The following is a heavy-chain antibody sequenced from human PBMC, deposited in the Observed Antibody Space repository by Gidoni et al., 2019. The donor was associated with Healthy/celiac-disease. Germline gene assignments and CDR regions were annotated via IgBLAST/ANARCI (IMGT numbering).Heavy chain of an antibody. Sequence: EVQLVESGGGLVQPGGSLRLSCAASGFTVSSNYMSWVRQAPGKGLEWVSVIYSGGSTYYADSVKGRFTISRDNSKNTLYLQMNSLRAEDTAVYYCAREGMVRGKHGMDVWGQGTTVTVSS. CDR3: AREGMVRGKHGMDV. J-gene: IGHJ6*02. V-gene: IGHV3-66*01. CDR1: GFTVSSNY. CDR2: IYSGGST. D-gene: IGHD3-10*01.